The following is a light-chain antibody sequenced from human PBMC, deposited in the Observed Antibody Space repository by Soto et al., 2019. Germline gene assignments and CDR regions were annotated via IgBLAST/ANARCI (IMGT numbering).Light chain of an antibody. Sequence: DIQMTQSPSSLTASVGDSVTITCQASQDITNYLNWYQQKPGKAPKLLIYDASNLEPGVPSRFSGRGSGADFTFSISSLQPEDIATYYCQQYDDIPPAFGQGPRLDIK. J-gene: IGKJ5*01. CDR3: QQYDDIPPA. V-gene: IGKV1-33*01. CDR1: QDITNY. CDR2: DAS.